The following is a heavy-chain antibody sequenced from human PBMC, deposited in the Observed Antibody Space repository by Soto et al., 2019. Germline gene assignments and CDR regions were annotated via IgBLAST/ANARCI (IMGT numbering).Heavy chain of an antibody. CDR1: GYIFTSYY. Sequence: ASVKVSCKASGYIFTSYYIHWVRQAPGQGHERMGWINPFDGRRMFEPSFQGRVTMTSYTSTSTVYMEVSSLRSEDTAVYYCSRVYPGETSPFDPWGQGTLVTVSS. CDR3: SRVYPGETSPFDP. CDR2: INPFDGRR. V-gene: IGHV1-46*03. J-gene: IGHJ5*02. D-gene: IGHD3-10*01.